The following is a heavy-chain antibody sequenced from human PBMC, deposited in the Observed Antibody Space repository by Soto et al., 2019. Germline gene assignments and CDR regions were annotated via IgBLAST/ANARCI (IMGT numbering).Heavy chain of an antibody. D-gene: IGHD3-22*01. Sequence: LSLTCTVSGGSISSYYWSWIRQPPGKGLEWIGYIYYSGSTNYNPSLKSRVTISVDTSKNQFSLKLSSVTAADTAVYYCARTEGPYYDSSGYYNYWGQGTLVTVSS. CDR1: GGSISSYY. J-gene: IGHJ4*02. CDR3: ARTEGPYYDSSGYYNY. CDR2: IYYSGST. V-gene: IGHV4-59*01.